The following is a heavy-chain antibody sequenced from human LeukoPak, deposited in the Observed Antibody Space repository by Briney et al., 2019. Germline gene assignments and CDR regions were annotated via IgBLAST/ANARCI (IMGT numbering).Heavy chain of an antibody. CDR2: IYYTGST. Sequence: PSETLSLTCTVSGGSISSSSYYWGWIRPPPGKGLEGTGSIYYTGSTYYNPSLKRRVSISVDTSKNQFSLKVRSVTAADTAVYYCARLHYGGNYGYYYYYMDVWGKGTTVTISS. V-gene: IGHV4-39*01. J-gene: IGHJ6*03. CDR3: ARLHYGGNYGYYYYYMDV. D-gene: IGHD4-23*01. CDR1: GGSISSSSYY.